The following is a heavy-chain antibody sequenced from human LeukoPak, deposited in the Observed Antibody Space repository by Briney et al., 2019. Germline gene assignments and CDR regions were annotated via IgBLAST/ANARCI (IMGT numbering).Heavy chain of an antibody. D-gene: IGHD5-18*01. J-gene: IGHJ4*02. Sequence: GSLRLSCAASGFTFSSYAMSWVRQAPGKGLERVSAISGSGGSTYYADSVKGRFTISRDNSKNTLYLQMNSLRAEDTAVYYCAKVGGYSYGNFDYWGQGTLVTVSS. CDR1: GFTFSSYA. CDR3: AKVGGYSYGNFDY. CDR2: ISGSGGST. V-gene: IGHV3-23*01.